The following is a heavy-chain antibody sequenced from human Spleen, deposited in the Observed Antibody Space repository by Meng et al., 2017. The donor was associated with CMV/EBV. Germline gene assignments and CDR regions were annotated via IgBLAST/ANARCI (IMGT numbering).Heavy chain of an antibody. V-gene: IGHV4-59*12. D-gene: IGHD3-3*02. CDR3: ARENTFMESAFDI. CDR2: IYYNGIT. CDR1: GGSINTYY. Sequence: GSLRLSCTVSGGSINTYYWSWIRQSPGKGPEWIGFIYYNGITNYNPSLKTRVIISLDTSKNQFSLKLSSLTAADTAVYYCARENTFMESAFDIWGQGTMVTVSS. J-gene: IGHJ3*02.